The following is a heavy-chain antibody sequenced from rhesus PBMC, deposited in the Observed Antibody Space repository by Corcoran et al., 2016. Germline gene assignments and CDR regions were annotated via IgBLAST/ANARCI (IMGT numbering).Heavy chain of an antibody. J-gene: IGHJ5-1*01. CDR3: VTSPHSGGNYVGRFDV. Sequence: QVQLQESGPGLVKPSETLSLTCAVSGGSISSYYWSCIRTSPGKGLEGIGRISGDGKSTDYSTSLKSRATVSRDTSKNHVFLTLTSMTAADTAVYYCVTSPHSGGNYVGRFDVWGPGVLVTVSP. V-gene: IGHV4-160*01. D-gene: IGHD1-44*01. CDR1: GGSISSYY. CDR2: ISGDGKST.